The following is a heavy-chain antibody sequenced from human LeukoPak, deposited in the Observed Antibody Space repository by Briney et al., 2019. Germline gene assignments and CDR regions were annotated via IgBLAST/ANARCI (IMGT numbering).Heavy chain of an antibody. CDR1: GFTFSRYW. J-gene: IGHJ4*02. Sequence: GGSLRLSCAASGFTFSRYWMHWVRQGPGKGLVWVSRINSDGSSTSYADSVKGRFTISRDNAKNTLYLQMYSLRAEDTAVYYCARERVMYSYGAGSPDYWGQGTLVTVSS. D-gene: IGHD3-10*01. CDR3: ARERVMYSYGAGSPDY. CDR2: INSDGSST. V-gene: IGHV3-74*01.